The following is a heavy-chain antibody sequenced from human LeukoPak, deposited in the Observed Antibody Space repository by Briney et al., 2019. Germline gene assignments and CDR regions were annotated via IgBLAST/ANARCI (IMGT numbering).Heavy chain of an antibody. CDR2: IYYSGST. Sequence: PSETLSLTCTVSGGSISSSSYYWGWIRPPPGKGLEWIGSIYYSGSTYYNPSLKSRVTISVDTSKNQFSLKLSSVTAADTAVFYCARHSSGWLFDYWGQGTLVTVSS. J-gene: IGHJ4*02. V-gene: IGHV4-39*01. D-gene: IGHD6-19*01. CDR3: ARHSSGWLFDY. CDR1: GGSISSSSYY.